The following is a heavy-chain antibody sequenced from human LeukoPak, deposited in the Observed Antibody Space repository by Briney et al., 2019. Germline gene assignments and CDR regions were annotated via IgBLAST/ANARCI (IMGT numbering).Heavy chain of an antibody. V-gene: IGHV4-30-2*01. J-gene: IGHJ4*02. D-gene: IGHD4-17*01. CDR1: SGSISSGGYF. Sequence: SQTLSLTCTVSSGSISSGGYFWSWIRQPPGKGLEWIGEINHSGATNYNPSLKSRVTISVDTSKNQFSLKLSSVTAADTAVYYCAASRRAYETTVTTWSSIYFDHWGQGTLVTVSS. CDR2: INHSGAT. CDR3: AASRRAYETTVTTWSSIYFDH.